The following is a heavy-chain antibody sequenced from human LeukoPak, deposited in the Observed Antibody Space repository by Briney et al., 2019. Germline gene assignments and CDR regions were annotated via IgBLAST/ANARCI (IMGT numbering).Heavy chain of an antibody. Sequence: PSETLSLTCTVSGGSISSGSYYWSWIRQPAGKGLEWIGRIYTSGSTNYNPSLKSRVTISVDTSKNQFSLKLSSVTAADTAVYYCARDYDLNYYDSSGYYAIWGQGTLVTVSS. V-gene: IGHV4-61*02. CDR1: GGSISSGSYY. CDR3: ARDYDLNYYDSSGYYAI. D-gene: IGHD3-22*01. CDR2: IYTSGST. J-gene: IGHJ4*02.